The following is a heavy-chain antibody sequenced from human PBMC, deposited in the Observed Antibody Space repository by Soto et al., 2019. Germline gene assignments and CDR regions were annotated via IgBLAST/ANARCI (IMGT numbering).Heavy chain of an antibody. Sequence: QVQLVQSGAELKKPGSSVKVSCKASGGTFSSYAISWVRQAPGQGLEWMGGIIPIFGTANYAQKVQGRVTITADESTSTAYMGLSSLRSEDSAVYYCARAQSINMVRGVIKHDYYGMDVWGQGTTVTVSS. CDR1: GGTFSSYA. D-gene: IGHD3-10*01. CDR3: ARAQSINMVRGVIKHDYYGMDV. V-gene: IGHV1-69*01. CDR2: IIPIFGTA. J-gene: IGHJ6*02.